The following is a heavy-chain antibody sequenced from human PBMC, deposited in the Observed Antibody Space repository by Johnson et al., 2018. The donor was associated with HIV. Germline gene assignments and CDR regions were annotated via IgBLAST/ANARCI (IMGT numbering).Heavy chain of an antibody. CDR1: GFTFDDYA. D-gene: IGHD6-6*01. V-gene: IGHV3-74*02. J-gene: IGHJ3*02. CDR2: INSDGSST. Sequence: MLLVESGGSVIRPGGSLRLSCAASGFTFDDYAMHWVRQTPGKGLVWVSRINSDGSSTSYADSVKGRFTISRDNAKNTLYLQMNSLRAEDTAVYYCARGWEVYSSSTLYAFDIWGQGTMVTGSS. CDR3: ARGWEVYSSSTLYAFDI.